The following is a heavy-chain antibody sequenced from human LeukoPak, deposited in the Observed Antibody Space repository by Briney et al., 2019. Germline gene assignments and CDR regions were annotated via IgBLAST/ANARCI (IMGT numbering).Heavy chain of an antibody. CDR1: GYSINIGYY. V-gene: IGHV4-38-2*01. D-gene: IGHD2-8*01. Sequence: SETLSLTCAVSGYSINIGYYWGWIRQPPGKGLEWIGYIYYSGSTNYNPSLKSRVTISVDTSKNQFSLKLSSVTAADTAVYYCARRGVLMVYATEYYFDYWGQGTLVTVSS. CDR2: IYYSGST. CDR3: ARRGVLMVYATEYYFDY. J-gene: IGHJ4*02.